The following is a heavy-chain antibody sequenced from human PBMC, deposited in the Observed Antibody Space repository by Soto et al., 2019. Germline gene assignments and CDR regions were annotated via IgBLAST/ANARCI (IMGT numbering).Heavy chain of an antibody. CDR2: KSPNSGNT. CDR3: ARGGITSFGVATWWFDP. V-gene: IGHV1-8*01. J-gene: IGHJ5*02. CDR1: GYTFTSYD. Sequence: GASVKVSCKASGYTFTSYDSNWVQPATGQGLEGMGWKSPNSGNTGYAQKFQGRGTMTGNTSRSTAYMELSSLRSEDTAVYYCARGGITSFGVATWWFDPWGQGTLVTVSS. D-gene: IGHD3-3*01.